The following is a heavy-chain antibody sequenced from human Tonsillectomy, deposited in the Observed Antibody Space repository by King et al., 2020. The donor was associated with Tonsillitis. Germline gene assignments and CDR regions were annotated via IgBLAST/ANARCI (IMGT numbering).Heavy chain of an antibody. CDR2: IRYNGNNK. D-gene: IGHD5-12*01. J-gene: IGHJ4*02. V-gene: IGHV3-30*02. Sequence: HVQLVESGGGVVQPGGSLRLSCAASGFTFSSYGMHWVRQAPGKGLEWVAFIRYNGNNKYYADSVKGRFTISRDTSKNTLYLQMNSLRTEDTAVYYCAKDLDIVTAGGLQFRGHWGQGTLVTVSS. CDR3: AKDLDIVTAGGLQFRGH. CDR1: GFTFSSYG.